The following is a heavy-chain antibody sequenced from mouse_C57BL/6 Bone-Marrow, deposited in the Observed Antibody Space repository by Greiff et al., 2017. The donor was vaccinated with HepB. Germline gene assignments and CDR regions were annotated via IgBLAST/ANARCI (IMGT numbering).Heavy chain of an antibody. CDR1: GYTFTSYW. CDR2: IYPGSGST. D-gene: IGHD1-1*01. V-gene: IGHV1-55*01. J-gene: IGHJ3*01. Sequence: QVQLKQPGAELVKPGASVKMSCKASGYTFTSYWITWVKQRSGQGLEWIGDIYPGSGSTNYNEKFKSKATLTVDTSSSTAYMQLSSLTSEDSAVYYFARITTVVGGFAYWGQGTLVTVSA. CDR3: ARITTVVGGFAY.